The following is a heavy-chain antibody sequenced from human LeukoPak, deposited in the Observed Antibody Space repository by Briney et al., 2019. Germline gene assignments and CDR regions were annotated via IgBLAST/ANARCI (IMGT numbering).Heavy chain of an antibody. CDR3: ARCGLDFWSGYFPRYYYYMDV. V-gene: IGHV3-53*01. J-gene: IGHJ6*03. CDR2: IYSGGST. D-gene: IGHD3-3*01. CDR1: GFTVSSNY. Sequence: GGSLRLSCAASGFTVSSNYMSWVRQAPGKGLEWVSVIYSGGSTYYADSEKGRFTISRDNSKNTLYLQTNSLRAEDTAVYYYARCGLDFWSGYFPRYYYYMDVWGKGTTVTVSS.